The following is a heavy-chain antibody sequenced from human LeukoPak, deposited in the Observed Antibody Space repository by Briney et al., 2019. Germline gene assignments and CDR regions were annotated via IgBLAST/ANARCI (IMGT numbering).Heavy chain of an antibody. CDR2: IHHDGSNK. J-gene: IGHJ5*02. Sequence: GGSLRLSCAASGFTFSSYGMHWVRQAPGKGLDWVAFIHHDGSNKYYADSVRGRFTISRDNAKNSPYLQMNSLRAEDTAVYYCAREVDTMVRGVIITSWFDPWGQGTLVTVSS. V-gene: IGHV3-30*02. D-gene: IGHD3-10*01. CDR1: GFTFSSYG. CDR3: AREVDTMVRGVIITSWFDP.